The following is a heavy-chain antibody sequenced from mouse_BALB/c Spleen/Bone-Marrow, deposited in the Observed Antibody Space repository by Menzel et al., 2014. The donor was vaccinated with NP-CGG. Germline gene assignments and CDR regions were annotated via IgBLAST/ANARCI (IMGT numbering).Heavy chain of an antibody. J-gene: IGHJ3*01. V-gene: IGHV1-26*01. CDR3: ARDYYGFSYGFAY. CDR2: INPYNGGT. D-gene: IGHD1-1*01. Sequence: EVQLQRSGPELVKPGASMKISCKASGYSFTGYAMNWVKQSHGKNLEWIGLINPYNGGTNYNQKFKGKATLTVDKSSSTAYMELLSLTSEDSAVYYCARDYYGFSYGFAYWGQGTLVTVSA. CDR1: GYSFTGYA.